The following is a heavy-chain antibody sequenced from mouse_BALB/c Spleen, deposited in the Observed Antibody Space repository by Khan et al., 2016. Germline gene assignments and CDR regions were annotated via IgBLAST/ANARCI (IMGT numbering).Heavy chain of an antibody. CDR3: TRGGYDY. D-gene: IGHD2-2*01. J-gene: IGHJ2*01. CDR2: IDPENGNT. V-gene: IGHV14-1*02. CDR1: GFNIKDYY. Sequence: VQLQQAGAELVRPGALVKLSCKASGFNIKDYYMHWVKLRPEQGLEWIGGIDPENGNTIYDSKFQGKASITADTSSNTAYMQLCSLTSEDTAVYFSTRGGYDYWGQGTTLTVSS.